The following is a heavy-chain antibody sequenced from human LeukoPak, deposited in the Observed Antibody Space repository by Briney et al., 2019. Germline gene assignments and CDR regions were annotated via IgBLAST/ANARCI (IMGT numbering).Heavy chain of an antibody. J-gene: IGHJ3*02. CDR2: IRYDPSNK. V-gene: IGHV3-30*02. D-gene: IGHD2-2*01. CDR1: RFSFINSG. CDR3: ARERLSAVPGRSTSCYADAFEI. Sequence: PGGSLRLSCGAPRFSFINSGMPWVRQAPGKGLEWVAFIRYDPSNKYYADSVKGRLSISRDNSKNTLFLQMNSLRAEDTAVYYCARERLSAVPGRSTSCYADAFEIWGKGTMVTVSS.